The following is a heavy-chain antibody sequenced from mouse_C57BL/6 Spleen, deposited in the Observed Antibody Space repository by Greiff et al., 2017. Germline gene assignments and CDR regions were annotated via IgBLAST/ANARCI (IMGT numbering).Heavy chain of an antibody. D-gene: IGHD1-1*02. CDR2: IHPNSGST. Sequence: VQLQQPGAELVKPGASVTLSCKASGYTFTSYWMHWVKQRPGQGLEWIGMIHPNSGSTNYNEKFKSKATLTVDKSSSTAYMQLSSLTSEDSAVYYCAREFYGNGAYWYFDVWGTGTTVTVSS. CDR1: GYTFTSYW. CDR3: AREFYGNGAYWYFDV. V-gene: IGHV1-64*01. J-gene: IGHJ1*03.